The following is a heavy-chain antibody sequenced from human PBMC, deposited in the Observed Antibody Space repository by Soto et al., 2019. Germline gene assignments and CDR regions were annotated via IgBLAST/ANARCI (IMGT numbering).Heavy chain of an antibody. CDR3: ARYKGYCSGGSCPTDYYYGMDV. J-gene: IGHJ6*02. V-gene: IGHV3-21*01. CDR1: GFTFSSYS. D-gene: IGHD2-15*01. CDR2: ISSSSYI. Sequence: PGGSLRLSCAASGFTFSSYSMNWVRQAPGKGLEWVSSISSSSYIYYADSVKGRFTISRDNAKNSLYLQMNSLRAEDTAVYYCARYKGYCSGGSCPTDYYYGMDVWGQGTTVTVSS.